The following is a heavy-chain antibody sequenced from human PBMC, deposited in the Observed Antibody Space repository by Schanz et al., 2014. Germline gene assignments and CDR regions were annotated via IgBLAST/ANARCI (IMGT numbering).Heavy chain of an antibody. J-gene: IGHJ6*04. V-gene: IGHV1-18*01. CDR3: ASGEARVTASGVVIGPMNV. CDR1: GYIFGSHG. CDR2: ISAYNGHT. D-gene: IGHD3-3*01. Sequence: QVQLVQSAPEVKKPGASVKVSCKASGYIFGSHGITWVRQAPGQGLEWMGWISAYNGHTTYAQKFQGRVTITRDTSASIGYMELSSLRSEDTAVCCCASGEARVTASGVVIGPMNVWGKGTTVIVSA.